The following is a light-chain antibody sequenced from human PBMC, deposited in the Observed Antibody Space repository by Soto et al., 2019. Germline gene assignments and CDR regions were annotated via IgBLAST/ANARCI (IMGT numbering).Light chain of an antibody. Sequence: QSALTQPASVSGSPGQSITISCTGTDSDVGGYKYVSWYQQYPGKAPKLIIYEVSHRPSGVSNRFSGSKSGNTASLTISGLQAEDEADFYCSSHTSSSALVFGGGTKVTVL. J-gene: IGLJ2*01. CDR2: EVS. V-gene: IGLV2-14*01. CDR1: DSDVGGYKY. CDR3: SSHTSSSALV.